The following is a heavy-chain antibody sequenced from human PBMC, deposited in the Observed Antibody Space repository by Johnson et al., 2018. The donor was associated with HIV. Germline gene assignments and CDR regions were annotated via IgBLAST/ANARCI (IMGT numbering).Heavy chain of an antibody. V-gene: IGHV3-20*04. J-gene: IGHJ3*01. Sequence: VQVVESGGGVVRPGGSIRLSCAASGFTFNDYGMSWVRQAPGKGLAWVSGINWNGGSTGYADSVKGGFTISRDNAKNSLYLQMNSLRAEDTALSYCARDPEYCSGGSCYAAFDVWGQGTMVTVSS. CDR3: ARDPEYCSGGSCYAAFDV. CDR1: GFTFNDYG. D-gene: IGHD2-15*01. CDR2: INWNGGST.